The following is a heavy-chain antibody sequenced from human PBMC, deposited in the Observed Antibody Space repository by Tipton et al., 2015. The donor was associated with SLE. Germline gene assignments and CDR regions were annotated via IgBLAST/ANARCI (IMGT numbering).Heavy chain of an antibody. V-gene: IGHV4-34*01. CDR1: GGSLSGHY. D-gene: IGHD3-10*02. CDR3: ARHFLFRLFGAGYFDS. J-gene: IGHJ4*02. Sequence: TLSLTCAVYGGSLSGHYWSWIRQSPGKGLECIGESNDSGKTNYNPALESRATISVDTSKNHFSLKLTSVTAADTAVYYCARHFLFRLFGAGYFDSWGQGTLVTISS. CDR2: SNDSGKT.